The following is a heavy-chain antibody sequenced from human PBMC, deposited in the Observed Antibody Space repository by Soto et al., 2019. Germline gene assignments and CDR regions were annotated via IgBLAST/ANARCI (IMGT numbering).Heavy chain of an antibody. CDR2: IIPIFGTA. Sequence: QVQLVQSGAEVKKPGSSVKVSCKASGGTFSSYAISWVRQAPGQGLEWMGGIIPIFGTANYAQKFQGRVTITADESTSKAYRELGSLRSEDRAVYYCAGMGGRNWNYGGGDYWGQGTLVTVSS. CDR1: GGTFSSYA. V-gene: IGHV1-69*01. J-gene: IGHJ4*02. CDR3: AGMGGRNWNYGGGDY. D-gene: IGHD1-7*01.